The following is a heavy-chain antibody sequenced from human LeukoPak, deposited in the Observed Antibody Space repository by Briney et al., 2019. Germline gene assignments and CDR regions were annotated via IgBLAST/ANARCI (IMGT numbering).Heavy chain of an antibody. J-gene: IGHJ4*02. Sequence: GGSLRLSCAASGFTFSSYAMSWVRQAPGEGLEWVSAISGSGGSTYYADSVKGRFTISRDNSKNTLYLQMNSLRAEDTAVYYCAKDPWGYYDSSGLYYFDYWGQGTLVTVSS. CDR2: ISGSGGST. CDR3: AKDPWGYYDSSGLYYFDY. D-gene: IGHD3-22*01. CDR1: GFTFSSYA. V-gene: IGHV3-23*01.